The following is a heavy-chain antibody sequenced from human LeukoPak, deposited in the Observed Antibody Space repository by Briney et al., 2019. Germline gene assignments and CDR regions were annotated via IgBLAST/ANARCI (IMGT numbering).Heavy chain of an antibody. V-gene: IGHV4-34*01. Sequence: SETLSLTCAVYGGSFSGYYWSWIRQPPGKGLEWIGEINHSGSTNYNPSLKSRVSISVDTSKNQFSLKLSSVTAADTAVYYCARVQYSSSWYDNYYYYMDVWGKGTTVTISS. CDR2: INHSGST. D-gene: IGHD6-13*01. CDR3: ARVQYSSSWYDNYYYYMDV. J-gene: IGHJ6*03. CDR1: GGSFSGYY.